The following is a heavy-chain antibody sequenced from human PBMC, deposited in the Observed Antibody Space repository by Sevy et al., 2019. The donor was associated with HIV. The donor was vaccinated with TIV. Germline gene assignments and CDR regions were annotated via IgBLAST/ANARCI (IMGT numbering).Heavy chain of an antibody. CDR1: GFTFSSYW. CDR2: IKQDGSEK. D-gene: IGHD3-10*01. V-gene: IGHV3-7*01. Sequence: GGSLRLSCAASGFTFSSYWMSWVRQAPGKGLEWVANIKQDGSEKYYVDSVKGRFTIPRDNAKNSLYLQMNSLRAEDTAVYYCARSGGYGSGSPRLYYYYYYGMDVWGQGTTVTVSS. CDR3: ARSGGYGSGSPRLYYYYYYGMDV. J-gene: IGHJ6*02.